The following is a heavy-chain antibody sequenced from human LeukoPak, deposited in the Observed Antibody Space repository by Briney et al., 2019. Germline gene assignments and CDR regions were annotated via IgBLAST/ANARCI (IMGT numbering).Heavy chain of an antibody. J-gene: IGHJ3*02. CDR1: GGSFSGYY. Sequence: SETLSLTCAVYGGSFSGYYWDWIRQSPGKGLEWIGSIYYSGSTYYNPSLKSRVTISVDTSKNQFSLKLTSVTAADTAVYYCARPVGRGAFDIWGQGTMVIVSS. V-gene: IGHV4-39*01. D-gene: IGHD1-26*01. CDR2: IYYSGST. CDR3: ARPVGRGAFDI.